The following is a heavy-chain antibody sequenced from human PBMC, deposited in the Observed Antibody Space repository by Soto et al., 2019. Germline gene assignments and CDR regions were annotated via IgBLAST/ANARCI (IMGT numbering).Heavy chain of an antibody. CDR3: ARQGFWSGYYHYYYYYGMDV. J-gene: IGHJ6*02. CDR2: IYYSGST. CDR1: GGSISSSSYY. D-gene: IGHD3-3*01. Sequence: PSETLSLTCTVSGGSISSSSYYWGWIRQPPGKGLEWIGSIYYSGSTYYNPSLKSRVTISVDTSKNQFSLKLSSVTAADTAVYYCARQGFWSGYYHYYYYYGMDVWGQGTTVTVSS. V-gene: IGHV4-39*01.